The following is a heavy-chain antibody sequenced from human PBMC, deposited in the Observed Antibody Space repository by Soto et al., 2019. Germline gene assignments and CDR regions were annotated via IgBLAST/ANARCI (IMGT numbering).Heavy chain of an antibody. CDR2: INHSGSN. Sequence: SETLSLTCVVSGGSFSTYYYNWIRQSPGKGLEWIGEINHSGSNNYSPSLKSRVTMSLDTSKNQFSLKLTSVTAADTAVYYCARGGSNDWQVAFDIWGQGTMVTV. CDR1: GGSFSTYY. V-gene: IGHV4-34*01. D-gene: IGHD3-9*01. CDR3: ARGGSNDWQVAFDI. J-gene: IGHJ3*02.